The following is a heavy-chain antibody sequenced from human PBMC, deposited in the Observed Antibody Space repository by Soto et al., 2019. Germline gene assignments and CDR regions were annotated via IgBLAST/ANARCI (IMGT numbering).Heavy chain of an antibody. Sequence: SETLSLTCTVSGGPISSGDYYWSWIRQVPKKGLEWIGYIYYSGSTYYNPSLKSRVAMSVDTSKNQFSLKLSSVTAADTAIYYCAREGRLATAGRFDYWGQGTLVTVSS. CDR2: IYYSGST. V-gene: IGHV4-31*03. CDR1: GGPISSGDYY. J-gene: IGHJ4*02. D-gene: IGHD6-13*01. CDR3: AREGRLATAGRFDY.